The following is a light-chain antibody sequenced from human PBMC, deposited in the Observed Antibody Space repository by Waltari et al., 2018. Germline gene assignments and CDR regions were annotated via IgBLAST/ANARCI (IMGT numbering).Light chain of an antibody. V-gene: IGKV3-15*01. CDR1: QSVSSD. J-gene: IGKJ4*01. CDR3: QQYNNWPPLT. CDR2: GAS. Sequence: EILMTQSPATLSVSPGERATLSCRASQSVSSDFAWYQQKPGQPPRLLIYGASTRATGVPDRISGSGSGTDFTLTISSLQSEDFAIYYCQQYNNWPPLTFGGGTKVEIK.